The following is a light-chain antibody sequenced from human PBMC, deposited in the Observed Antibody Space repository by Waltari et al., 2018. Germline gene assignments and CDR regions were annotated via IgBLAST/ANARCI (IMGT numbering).Light chain of an antibody. CDR3: LQGYYYHT. Sequence: DIQLTQSPSFLSASVGDRVTITCRSSQGIGNYLAWYQQKAGKAPKLLIHTASTLQGGVPSRFSGSGSGTEFTLTISSLQPEDFATYYCLQGYYYHTFGQGTKLEVK. CDR2: TAS. V-gene: IGKV1-9*01. J-gene: IGKJ2*01. CDR1: QGIGNY.